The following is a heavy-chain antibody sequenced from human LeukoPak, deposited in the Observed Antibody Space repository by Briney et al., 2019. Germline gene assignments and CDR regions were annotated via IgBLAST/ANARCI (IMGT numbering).Heavy chain of an antibody. CDR2: ISGSGGST. V-gene: IGHV3-23*01. D-gene: IGHD3-10*01. CDR3: AKGRGSGSYYMRGYYFDY. CDR1: GFTFSSYA. J-gene: IGHJ4*02. Sequence: GGSLRLSCAASGFTFSSYAMSWVRQAPGKGLEWVSAISGSGGSTYYADSVKGRFTISRDNSKNTLYLQMNSLRAEDTAVYYRAKGRGSGSYYMRGYYFDYWGQGTLVTVSS.